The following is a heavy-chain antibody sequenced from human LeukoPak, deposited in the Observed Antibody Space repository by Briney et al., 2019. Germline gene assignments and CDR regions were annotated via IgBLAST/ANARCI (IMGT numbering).Heavy chain of an antibody. CDR2: IWYDGSNK. J-gene: IGHJ4*02. CDR1: GFTFSSYG. V-gene: IGHV3-33*01. Sequence: GGSLRLSCAASGFTFSSYGMHWVRQAPGKGLEWVAVIWYDGSNKYYADSVKGRFTISRDNSKNTLYLQMNSLRAEDTAVYYCARGSIVGATKRLVLDYWGQGTLVTVSS. CDR3: ARGSIVGATKRLVLDY. D-gene: IGHD1-26*01.